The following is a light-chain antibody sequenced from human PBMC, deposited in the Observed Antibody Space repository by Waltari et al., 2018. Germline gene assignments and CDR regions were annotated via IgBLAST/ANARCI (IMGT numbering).Light chain of an antibody. Sequence: DIQMTQSPSTLSASVGDRVTITCRASQSISSWLAWYQQKPGKAPKLLIYDASSLESGGPSRFSGSGSGTEFTLTISSLQPDDFATYYCQQYNIWPWTFGPGTNVDIK. CDR3: QQYNIWPWT. V-gene: IGKV1-5*01. CDR1: QSISSW. J-gene: IGKJ1*01. CDR2: DAS.